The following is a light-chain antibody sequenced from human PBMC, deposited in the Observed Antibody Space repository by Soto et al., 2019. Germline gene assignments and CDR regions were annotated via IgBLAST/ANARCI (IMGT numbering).Light chain of an antibody. J-gene: IGKJ5*01. Sequence: ILITQSPGTLSLSPGERATLACRASQRVSSYLAWYQQTPGQTPRLLIYDASNRATAVPARFSGSRSGTDFTLTIRRLEPEDVSVYYCQQRSNWPHSITFGQGTRLDIK. CDR2: DAS. V-gene: IGKV3-11*01. CDR3: QQRSNWPHSIT. CDR1: QRVSSY.